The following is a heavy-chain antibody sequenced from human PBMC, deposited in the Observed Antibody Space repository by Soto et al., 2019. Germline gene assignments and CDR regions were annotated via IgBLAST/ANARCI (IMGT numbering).Heavy chain of an antibody. CDR3: GKDAITMVRGVISYYGMDV. J-gene: IGHJ6*02. CDR1: GFTFDDYA. CDR2: ISWNSGSI. V-gene: IGHV3-9*01. Sequence: EVQLVESGGGLVQPGRSLRLSCAASGFTFDDYAMHWVRQAPGKGLEWVSGISWNSGSIGYADSVKGRFTISRDNAKNSLYLQMNSLRAEDTALYYCGKDAITMVRGVISYYGMDVWGQGTTVTVSS. D-gene: IGHD3-10*01.